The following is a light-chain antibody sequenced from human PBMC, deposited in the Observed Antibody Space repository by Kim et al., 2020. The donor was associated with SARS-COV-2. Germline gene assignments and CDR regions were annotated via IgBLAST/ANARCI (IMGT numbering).Light chain of an antibody. Sequence: ASISCRSSQSLVHSDGNTYLTWFQQRPGQSPRRLIYKVSNRESGVPDRFSGSRSGTDFTLKISRVEAEDVGVYYCMQHTHWPPVTFGGGTKVDIK. CDR1: QSLVHSDGNTY. CDR2: KVS. CDR3: MQHTHWPPVT. V-gene: IGKV2-30*02. J-gene: IGKJ4*01.